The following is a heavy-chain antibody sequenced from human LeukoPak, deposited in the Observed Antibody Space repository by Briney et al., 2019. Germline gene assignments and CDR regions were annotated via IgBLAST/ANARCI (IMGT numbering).Heavy chain of an antibody. J-gene: IGHJ4*02. CDR1: GGTFSSYA. D-gene: IGHD3-22*01. CDR3: AGGDSSGYYYDY. CDR2: IIPIFGTA. Sequence: GASVKVSCKASGGTFSSYAISWVRQAPGQGLEWMGGIIPIFGTANYAQKFQGRVTITTDGSTSTAYMELSSLRSEDTAVYYCAGGDSSGYYYDYWGQGTLVTVSS. V-gene: IGHV1-69*05.